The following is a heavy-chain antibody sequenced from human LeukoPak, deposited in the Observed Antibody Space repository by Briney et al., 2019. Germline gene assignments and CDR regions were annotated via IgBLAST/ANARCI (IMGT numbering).Heavy chain of an antibody. CDR3: ARDRVTGTRFDY. CDR2: IYYSGST. J-gene: IGHJ4*02. D-gene: IGHD1-7*01. V-gene: IGHV4-39*07. CDR1: GGSISSSSYY. Sequence: PSETLSLTCTVSGGSISSSSYYWGWIRQPPGKGLEWIGSIYYSGSTYYNPSLKSRVTISVDTSKNQFSLKLSSVTAADTAVYYCARDRVTGTRFDYWGQGTLVTVSS.